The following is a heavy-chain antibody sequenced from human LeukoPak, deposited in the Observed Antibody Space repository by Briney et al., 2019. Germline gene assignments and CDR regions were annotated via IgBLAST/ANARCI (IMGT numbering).Heavy chain of an antibody. CDR2: INHSGST. Sequence: SETLSLTCAVYGGSFSGYYWSWIRQPPGRGLEWIGEINHSGSTDYNPSLRSRVTISVDTSKNQFSLKLSSVTAADTAVYYCARGPPRFLEWSWFDTWGQGTLVTVSS. CDR3: ARGPPRFLEWSWFDT. CDR1: GGSFSGYY. D-gene: IGHD3-3*01. V-gene: IGHV4-34*01. J-gene: IGHJ5*02.